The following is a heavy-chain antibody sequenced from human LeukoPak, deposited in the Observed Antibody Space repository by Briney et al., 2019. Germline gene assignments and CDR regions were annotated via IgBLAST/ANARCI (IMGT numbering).Heavy chain of an antibody. Sequence: TGGSLRLSCAASGFTFSSYDMHWVRQTTGRGLEWGSGIGTAGDTYSPGSVTGRFTISRDNAKNSLYLQMNSLRAEDTAVYYCARVDSSGSPYLGYWGQGTLVTVSS. V-gene: IGHV3-13*01. D-gene: IGHD3-22*01. CDR1: GFTFSSYD. CDR3: ARVDSSGSPYLGY. CDR2: IGTAGDT. J-gene: IGHJ4*02.